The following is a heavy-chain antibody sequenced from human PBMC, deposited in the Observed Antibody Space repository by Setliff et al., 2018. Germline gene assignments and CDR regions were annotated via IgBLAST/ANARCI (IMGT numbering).Heavy chain of an antibody. V-gene: IGHV1-3*01. D-gene: IGHD2-2*01. CDR1: GYSFAKYA. J-gene: IGHJ3*02. Sequence: ASVKVSCKASGYSFAKYALHWVRQAPGQRLEWMGWINAGNGNTKCSQNFQGRVTITRDTSASTAYVELSSLRSEDTAVYYCVREVLPLVREEAFYIWGQGTMVTVSS. CDR3: VREVLPLVREEAFYI. CDR2: INAGNGNT.